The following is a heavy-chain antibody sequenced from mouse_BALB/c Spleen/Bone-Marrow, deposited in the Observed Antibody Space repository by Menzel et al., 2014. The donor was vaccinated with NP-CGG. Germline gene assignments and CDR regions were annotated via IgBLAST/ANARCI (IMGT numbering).Heavy chain of an antibody. CDR1: GFTFSSYT. V-gene: IGHV5-12-2*01. Sequence: EVMLVESGGGLVQPGGSLKLSCAASGFTFSSYTMSWVRQTPEKRLEWVAYISNGGGSTYYPDTIKGRFTISRDNAKNTLYLQMSSLKSEDTAVYYCARGGYYFDYWGQGTTLTVSS. CDR2: ISNGGGST. CDR3: ARGGYYFDY. J-gene: IGHJ2*01.